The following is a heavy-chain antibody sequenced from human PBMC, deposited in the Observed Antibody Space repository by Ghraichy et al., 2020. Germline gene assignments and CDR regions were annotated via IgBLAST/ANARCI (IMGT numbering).Heavy chain of an antibody. V-gene: IGHV1-69*13. J-gene: IGHJ6*02. Sequence: SVKVSCKASGASFTAYAFSWVRQAPGQGLEWIGGIIPMFGTPTYAPKFQGRVTISASEGASTAYMELRSLRSDDTAVYYCARENLTSPFEYHFYGTDVWGQGTSVTVSS. CDR3: ARENLTSPFEYHFYGTDV. CDR2: IIPMFGTP. CDR1: GASFTAYA. D-gene: IGHD3-3*02.